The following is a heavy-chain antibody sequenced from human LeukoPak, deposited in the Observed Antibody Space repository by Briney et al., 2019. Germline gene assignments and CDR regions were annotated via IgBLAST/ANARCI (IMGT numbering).Heavy chain of an antibody. Sequence: PGGSRRLSCVASGFSFSNYAMSWVRQTPGKGLEWVSVISDSGSNTYYADSVKGRFTISRDNSKNTLYLQINSLRAEDTALYHCAKERSLNGGYSDGYFDHWGQGTLVAVSS. CDR1: GFSFSNYA. D-gene: IGHD4-23*01. CDR2: ISDSGSNT. V-gene: IGHV3-23*01. J-gene: IGHJ4*02. CDR3: AKERSLNGGYSDGYFDH.